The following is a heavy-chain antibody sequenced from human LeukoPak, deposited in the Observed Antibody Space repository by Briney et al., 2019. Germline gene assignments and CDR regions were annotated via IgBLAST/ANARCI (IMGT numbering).Heavy chain of an antibody. CDR1: GFTFSSYE. D-gene: IGHD3-10*01. V-gene: IGHV3-48*03. J-gene: IGHJ4*02. Sequence: GGSLRLSCAASGFTFSSYEMNWVRQAPGKGLEWVSYISSSGSTIYYADSVKGRFTISRDSAKNSLYLQMNSLRAEDTAVYYCARGLLWFGELLGWGQGTLVTVSS. CDR2: ISSSGSTI. CDR3: ARGLLWFGELLG.